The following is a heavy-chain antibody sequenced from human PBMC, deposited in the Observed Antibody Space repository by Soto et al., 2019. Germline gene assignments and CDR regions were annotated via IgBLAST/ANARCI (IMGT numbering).Heavy chain of an antibody. J-gene: IGHJ4*02. CDR3: VRGTDLYKCGL. V-gene: IGHV4-31*03. CDR1: GVSINNGNDY. Sequence: QVQLQESGPGLVKPSGTLSLTCTVSGVSINNGNDYWTWIRQHPGKGLEWIGHVHYSGSIHYNPSLQSRVTMSGDTSKNQVSLELSSATVADTAVYYCVRGTDLYKCGLWGQGTLVTVSS. D-gene: IGHD6-25*01. CDR2: VHYSGSI.